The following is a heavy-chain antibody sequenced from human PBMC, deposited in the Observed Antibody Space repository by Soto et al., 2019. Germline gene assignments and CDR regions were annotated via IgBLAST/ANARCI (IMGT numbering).Heavy chain of an antibody. CDR2: ITATGGST. CDR3: AKASSAWYDSKSYYFDS. D-gene: IGHD6-19*01. CDR1: GFTFSTYA. V-gene: IGHV3-23*01. Sequence: GGSLRLSCAASGFTFSTYAMNWVRQAPGKGLEWVSEITATGGSTLYVDSVKGRFTISRDNSKNTLNLQLNKLRAEDTAIYYCAKASSAWYDSKSYYFDSWGQGTLVTVSS. J-gene: IGHJ4*02.